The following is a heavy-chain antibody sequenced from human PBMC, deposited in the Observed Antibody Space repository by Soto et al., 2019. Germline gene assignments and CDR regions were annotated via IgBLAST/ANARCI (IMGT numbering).Heavy chain of an antibody. V-gene: IGHV3-53*01. CDR2: MHRGGTT. Sequence: PGGSLRLSCVVSGFSVSATFIFWVRQATGKGLEWVSLMHRGGTTDNADSVKGRFTTSRDKSKNTLYLHMNGLRVEDTAVYYCARVNTTLVDHFDCWGQGTLVTVSS. J-gene: IGHJ4*02. CDR1: GFSVSATF. D-gene: IGHD5-18*01. CDR3: ARVNTTLVDHFDC.